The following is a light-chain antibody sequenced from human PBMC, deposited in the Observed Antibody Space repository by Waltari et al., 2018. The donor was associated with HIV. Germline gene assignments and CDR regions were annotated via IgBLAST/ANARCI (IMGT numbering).Light chain of an antibody. V-gene: IGKV3D-20*01. CDR2: DAS. CDR3: QQYGSSPPFT. CDR1: QSVSSSY. J-gene: IGKJ3*01. Sequence: EIVLTQSQATLSLSPGERATLSCGASQSVSSSYLAWYQQKPGLAPRLLIYDASSRATGIPDRFSGSGSGTDFTLTISRLEPEDFAVYYCQQYGSSPPFTFGPGTKVDIK.